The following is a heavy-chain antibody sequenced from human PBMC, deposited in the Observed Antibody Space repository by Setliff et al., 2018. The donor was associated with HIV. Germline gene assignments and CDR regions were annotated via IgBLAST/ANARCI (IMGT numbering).Heavy chain of an antibody. CDR3: ARAYNVYDYRSDSSGYDY. CDR1: GYTFTRYY. CDR2: INPSGGST. Sequence: ASVKVSCKASGYTFTRYYMHWVRQAPGQGLEWMGIINPSGGSTSSAQKFQGSITMTRDTSTSTVYMELNSLKAEDTAVYYCARAYNVYDYRSDSSGYDYWGQGTLVTVSS. D-gene: IGHD3-22*01. V-gene: IGHV1-46*01. J-gene: IGHJ4*02.